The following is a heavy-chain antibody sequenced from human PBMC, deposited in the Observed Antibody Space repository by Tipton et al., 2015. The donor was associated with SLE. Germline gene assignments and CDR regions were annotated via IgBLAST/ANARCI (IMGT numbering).Heavy chain of an antibody. CDR2: INHSGST. Sequence: TLSLTCAVYDRSFSGYYWNWIRQPPGKGLEWIGEINHSGSTNCNPSLKSRVIISVDTSKNQFSLKLSPVTAADTAVYYCARGDFWSGYLDSWGQGSLVTVSS. J-gene: IGHJ4*02. D-gene: IGHD3-3*01. V-gene: IGHV4-34*01. CDR3: ARGDFWSGYLDS. CDR1: DRSFSGYY.